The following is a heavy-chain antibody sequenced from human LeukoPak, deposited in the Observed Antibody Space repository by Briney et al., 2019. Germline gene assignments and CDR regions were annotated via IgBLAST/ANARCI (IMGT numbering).Heavy chain of an antibody. CDR2: IGAGADT. CDR1: GFSFSNSD. V-gene: IGHV3-13*01. CDR3: AREQWRAGTYYYYYYMDV. D-gene: IGHD6-13*01. J-gene: IGHJ6*03. Sequence: PGGSLRLSCAASGFSFSNSDMHWVRQATGKGLEWVSAIGAGADTYYPDSVKGRFTISRENAKSSLYLQMNSLRAEDTAVYYCAREQWRAGTYYYYYYMDVWGKGTTVTVSS.